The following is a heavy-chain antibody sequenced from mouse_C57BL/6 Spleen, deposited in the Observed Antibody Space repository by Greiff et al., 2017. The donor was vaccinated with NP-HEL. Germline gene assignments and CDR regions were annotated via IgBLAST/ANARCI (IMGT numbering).Heavy chain of an antibody. V-gene: IGHV1-82*01. D-gene: IGHD1-1*01. CDR1: GYAFSSSW. CDR3: ARPPTVVATNAMDY. J-gene: IGHJ4*01. CDR2: IYPGDGDT. Sequence: QVQLQQSGPELVKPGASVKISCKASGYAFSSSWMNWVKQRPGKGLEWIGRIYPGDGDTNYNGKFKGKATLTADKSSSTAYMQLSSLTSEDSAVYFCARPPTVVATNAMDYWGQGTSVTVSS.